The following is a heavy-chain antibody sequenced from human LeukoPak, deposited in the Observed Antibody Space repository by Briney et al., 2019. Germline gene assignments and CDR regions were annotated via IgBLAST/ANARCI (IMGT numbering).Heavy chain of an antibody. CDR1: GFTVSSNY. V-gene: IGHV3-53*01. D-gene: IGHD1-1*01. CDR3: AREVPFNY. Sequence: QTGGSLRLSCAASGFTVSSNYMSWVRQAPGKGLEWVSVIYSGGSTYYADSAKGRFTISRDNSKNTLYLQMNSLRAEDTAVYYCAREVPFNYWGQGTLSPSPQ. J-gene: IGHJ4*02. CDR2: IYSGGST.